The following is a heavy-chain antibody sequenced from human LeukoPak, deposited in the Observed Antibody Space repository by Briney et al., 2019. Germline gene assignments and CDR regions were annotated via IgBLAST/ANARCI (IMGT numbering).Heavy chain of an antibody. CDR1: GVSISSSSYY. Sequence: PETLSLTCTVSGVSISSSSYYWGWIRQPPGKGLEWIGSIYYSGSTYYNPSLKSRVTISVDTSKNQFSLKLSSVTAADTAVYYCARHVDVVVPAIDYWGQGTLVTVSS. V-gene: IGHV4-39*01. D-gene: IGHD2-2*01. CDR2: IYYSGST. J-gene: IGHJ4*02. CDR3: ARHVDVVVPAIDY.